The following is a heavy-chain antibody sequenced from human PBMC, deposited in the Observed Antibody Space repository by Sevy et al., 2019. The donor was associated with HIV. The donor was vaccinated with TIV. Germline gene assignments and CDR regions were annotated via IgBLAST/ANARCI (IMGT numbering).Heavy chain of an antibody. V-gene: IGHV4-39*01. CDR1: GGSISSSSYY. D-gene: IGHD2-2*01. J-gene: IGHJ5*02. CDR3: ARGGGVYCSSTSCYEGDNWFDP. CDR2: IYYSGST. Sequence: SETLSLTCTVSGGSISSSSYYWGWIRQPPGKGLEWIGSIYYSGSTYYNPSLKSRVTISVDTSKNQFSLKLSSVTAADTAVYYCARGGGVYCSSTSCYEGDNWFDPWGQGTLVTVSS.